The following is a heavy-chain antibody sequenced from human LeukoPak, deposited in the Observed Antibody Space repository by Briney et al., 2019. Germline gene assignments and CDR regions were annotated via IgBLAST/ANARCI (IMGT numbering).Heavy chain of an antibody. CDR1: SGSISSSSYY. V-gene: IGHV4-39*01. Sequence: PSETLSLTCTVSSGSISSSSYYWGWIRQPPGKGLEWIGSIYYSGSTYYNPSLKSRVTISVDTSKNQFSLKLSSVTAADTAVYYCARQPVARGIAAAGAAGDYWGQGTLVTVSS. CDR3: ARQPVARGIAAAGAAGDY. CDR2: IYYSGST. D-gene: IGHD6-13*01. J-gene: IGHJ4*02.